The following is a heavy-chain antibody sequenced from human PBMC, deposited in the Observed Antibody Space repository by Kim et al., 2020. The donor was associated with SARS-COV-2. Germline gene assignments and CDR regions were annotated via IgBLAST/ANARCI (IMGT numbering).Heavy chain of an antibody. D-gene: IGHD3-10*01. J-gene: IGHJ6*02. CDR1: GGSISSYY. Sequence: SETLSLTCTVSGGSISSYYWSWIRQPPGKGLEWIGYIYYSGSTNYNPSLKSRVTISVDTSKNQFSLKLSSVTAADTAVYYCGRGYYYYGMDVWGQGTTVTVSS. V-gene: IGHV4-59*01. CDR2: IYYSGST. CDR3: GRGYYYYGMDV.